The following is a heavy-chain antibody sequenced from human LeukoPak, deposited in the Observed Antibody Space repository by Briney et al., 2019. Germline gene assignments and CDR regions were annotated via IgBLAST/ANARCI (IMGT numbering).Heavy chain of an antibody. CDR2: ISGSGGST. V-gene: IGHV3-23*01. Sequence: GGSLRLSCVASGFTFSDYYMSWIRQAPGKGLEWVSVISGSGGSTYYADSVKGRFTISRDKSKNTLYLQMNSLRAEDTAIYYCAKTQDDSSGYYPKLYFDFWGQGTLVTVSS. J-gene: IGHJ4*02. CDR1: GFTFSDYY. CDR3: AKTQDDSSGYYPKLYFDF. D-gene: IGHD3-22*01.